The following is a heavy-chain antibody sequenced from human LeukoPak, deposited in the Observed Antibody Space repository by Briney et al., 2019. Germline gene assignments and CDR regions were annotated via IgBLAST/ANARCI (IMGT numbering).Heavy chain of an antibody. V-gene: IGHV4-39*01. CDR3: ARHRGSPYSGSYYYFDY. J-gene: IGHJ4*02. CDR1: GGSISSSSYC. Sequence: SETLSLTCTVSGGSISSSSYCWGWIRQPPGKGLEWIGNMYYSGSTYYNPSLKSQVTISVDTSKNQFSLKLSSVTAADTAVYYCARHRGSPYSGSYYYFDYWGQGTLVTVSS. CDR2: MYYSGST. D-gene: IGHD1-26*01.